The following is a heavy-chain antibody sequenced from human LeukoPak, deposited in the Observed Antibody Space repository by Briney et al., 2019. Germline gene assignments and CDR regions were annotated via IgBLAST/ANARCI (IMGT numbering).Heavy chain of an antibody. Sequence: GGSLRLSCTASGFTLSSYWMYWVGQAPGKGLVWGSRINNDRTIINFADSVQGRFTISRDNAKNTLYLHMNSLRVEATAVYYCTTVTYYNSRAPGDYWGQGTLVTVSS. CDR2: INNDRTII. CDR3: TTVTYYNSRAPGDY. V-gene: IGHV3-74*01. CDR1: GFTLSSYW. D-gene: IGHD3-10*01. J-gene: IGHJ4*02.